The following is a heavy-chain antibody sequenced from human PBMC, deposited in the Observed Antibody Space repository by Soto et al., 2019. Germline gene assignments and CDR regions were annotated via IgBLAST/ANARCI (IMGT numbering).Heavy chain of an antibody. V-gene: IGHV3-53*01. CDR3: ARDGDGGWGN. D-gene: IGHD7-27*01. CDR1: GLYVGSSY. J-gene: IGHJ4*02. Sequence: VHLVESGGGVIQPGGSLRLSCAASGLYVGSSYMSWVRQAPGKGLEWISYISGGGETYYSNSVKGRFTISKDNSKNTLFLQMHSVRAEDTAVYYCARDGDGGWGNWGRGVQVTVTS. CDR2: ISGGGET.